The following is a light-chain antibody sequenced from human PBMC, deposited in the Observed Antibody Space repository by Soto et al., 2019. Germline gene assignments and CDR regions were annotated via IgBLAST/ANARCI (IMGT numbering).Light chain of an antibody. CDR1: QSISSY. Sequence: DIQMTQSPCSLSASVVDRVTITCRASQSISSYLNWYQQKPGKAPKLLIYAASSLQSGVPSRFSGSGSGTDFTLTISSLQPEDFAPYYCQQSYSTPITIGQGTRLEIK. J-gene: IGKJ5*01. V-gene: IGKV1-39*01. CDR3: QQSYSTPIT. CDR2: AAS.